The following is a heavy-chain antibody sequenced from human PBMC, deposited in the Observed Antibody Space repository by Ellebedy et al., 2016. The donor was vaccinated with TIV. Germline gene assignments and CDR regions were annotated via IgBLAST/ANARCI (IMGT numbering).Heavy chain of an antibody. CDR3: TRGRDY. CDR1: GFTFSTSE. J-gene: IGHJ4*02. CDR2: IIGSGATI. Sequence: PGGSLRLSCAASGFTFSTSEMNWFSQAPGKGLEWLSFIIGSGATILYADSVRGRFTISRDDAKNSLYLQMNSLRVEDTAVYYCTRGRDYWGQGTLVTVSS. V-gene: IGHV3-48*03.